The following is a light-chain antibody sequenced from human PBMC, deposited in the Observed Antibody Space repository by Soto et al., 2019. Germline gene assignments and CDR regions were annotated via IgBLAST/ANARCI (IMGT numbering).Light chain of an antibody. V-gene: IGLV2-8*01. J-gene: IGLJ1*01. Sequence: QSVLTQPPSASGSPGQSVTISCTGTSNDVGGYDFVSWYQQHPGRAPKLIIFEVNKWPSGIPNRFSASKSGNSASLTISGLQAEDEADYFCCSYAGTVAYVFGSGPKVTVL. CDR3: CSYAGTVAYV. CDR2: EVN. CDR1: SNDVGGYDF.